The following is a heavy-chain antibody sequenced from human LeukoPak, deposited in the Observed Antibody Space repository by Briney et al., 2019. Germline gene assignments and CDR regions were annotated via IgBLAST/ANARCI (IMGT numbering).Heavy chain of an antibody. Sequence: GGSLRLSCAASEFSVGSNYMTWVRQAPGKGLEWVSLIYSGGSTYYADSVKGRFTISRDNSKNALYLQMNSLRAEDTAVYYCARSGGYYFYMDVWGKGTTVTVSS. D-gene: IGHD1-26*01. J-gene: IGHJ6*03. CDR2: IYSGGST. V-gene: IGHV3-66*01. CDR1: EFSVGSNY. CDR3: ARSGGYYFYMDV.